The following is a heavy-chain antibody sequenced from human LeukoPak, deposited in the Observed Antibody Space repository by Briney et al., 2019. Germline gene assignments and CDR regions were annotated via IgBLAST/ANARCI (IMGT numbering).Heavy chain of an antibody. CDR3: ARRALPDF. CDR1: GFTFSSYS. V-gene: IGHV3-48*04. J-gene: IGHJ4*02. CDR2: ISGSATTI. Sequence: GGSLRLSCAASGFTFSSYSMNWVRRAPGKGLEFVSYISGSATTIYYADSVKGRFTISRDNAKNSLYLQMNSLRAEDTAVYYCARRALPDFWGQGTLVTVSS. D-gene: IGHD2-21*02.